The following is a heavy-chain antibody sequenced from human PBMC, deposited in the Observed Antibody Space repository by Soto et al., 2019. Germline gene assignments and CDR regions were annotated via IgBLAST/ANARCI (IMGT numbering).Heavy chain of an antibody. CDR3: VKDRGQWLWNYFDY. D-gene: IGHD6-19*01. CDR2: ISYDGSNK. J-gene: IGHJ4*02. Sequence: GGSLRLSCAASGFTFSSYGMHWVRQAPGKGLEWVAVISYDGSNKYYADSVKGRFTISRDNSKNTLYLQMNSLRAEDTAVYYCVKDRGQWLWNYFDYWGQGTLVTVSS. V-gene: IGHV3-30*18. CDR1: GFTFSSYG.